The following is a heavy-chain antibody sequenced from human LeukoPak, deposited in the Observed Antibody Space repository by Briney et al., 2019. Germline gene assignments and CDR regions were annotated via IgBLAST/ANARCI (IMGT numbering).Heavy chain of an antibody. Sequence: PSETLSLTCTVSGGSISSYYWSWIRQPPGKGLEWIGYIYYSGSTNYNPSLKSRVTISVDTSKNQFSLKLSSVTAADTAVYYCASNLGAPNDAFDIWGQGTMVTVSS. CDR3: ASNLGAPNDAFDI. D-gene: IGHD1-26*01. CDR2: IYYSGST. J-gene: IGHJ3*02. V-gene: IGHV4-59*12. CDR1: GGSISSYY.